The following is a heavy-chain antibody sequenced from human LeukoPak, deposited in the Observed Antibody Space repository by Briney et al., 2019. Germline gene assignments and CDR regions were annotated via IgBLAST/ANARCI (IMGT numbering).Heavy chain of an antibody. V-gene: IGHV1-69*04. CDR1: GGTFSSYA. J-gene: IGHJ6*02. CDR3: ARGEYCSGGSCYSGYYGMDV. D-gene: IGHD2-15*01. Sequence: SSVKVSCKASGGTFSSYAISWVRQAPGQGLEWMGRIIPILGIANYAQKFQGRVTITADRSTSTAYMKLSSLRSEDTAVYYCARGEYCSGGSCYSGYYGMDVWGQGTTVTVSS. CDR2: IIPILGIA.